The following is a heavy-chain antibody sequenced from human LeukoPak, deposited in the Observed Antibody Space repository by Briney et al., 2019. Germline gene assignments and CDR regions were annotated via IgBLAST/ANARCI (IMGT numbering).Heavy chain of an antibody. D-gene: IGHD3-10*01. J-gene: IGHJ4*02. Sequence: SETLSLTCTVSGGSISSYYWGWIRQPPGKGLEWIGSIHHSGSTYYNPSLKSRVTISVDTSKNQFSLKLSSVTAADTAVYYCAREGPHGSGIYYNPLDYWGQGALVIVSS. CDR1: GGSISSYY. V-gene: IGHV4-39*07. CDR2: IHHSGST. CDR3: AREGPHGSGIYYNPLDY.